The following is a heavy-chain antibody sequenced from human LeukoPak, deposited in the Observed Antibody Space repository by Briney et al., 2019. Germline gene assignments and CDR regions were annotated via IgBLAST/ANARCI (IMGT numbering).Heavy chain of an antibody. J-gene: IGHJ4*02. D-gene: IGHD1-1*01. CDR3: ARQVWERIFDY. V-gene: IGHV4-34*01. CDR2: INHSGST. Sequence: SETLSLTCAVYGGSFSGYYWSWIRQPPGKGLEWIGEINHSGSTNYNPSLKSRVTISVDTSKNQFSLKLSSVTAADTAVYYCARQVWERIFDYWGQGTLVTVSS. CDR1: GGSFSGYY.